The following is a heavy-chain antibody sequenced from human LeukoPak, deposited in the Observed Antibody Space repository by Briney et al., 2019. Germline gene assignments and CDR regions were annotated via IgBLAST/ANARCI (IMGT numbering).Heavy chain of an antibody. CDR2: IPGSGAST. CDR1: GFTFSSYA. D-gene: IGHD1-1*01. J-gene: IGHJ4*02. CDR3: ARERTGTTWDY. Sequence: GGSLRLSCPVSGFTFSSYAMSWVRQAPGKGLEWVSAIPGSGASTYYADSVEGRFTISRDNSKNTLYLQMNSLRADDTAVYYCARERTGTTWDYWGQGTLVTVSS. V-gene: IGHV3-23*01.